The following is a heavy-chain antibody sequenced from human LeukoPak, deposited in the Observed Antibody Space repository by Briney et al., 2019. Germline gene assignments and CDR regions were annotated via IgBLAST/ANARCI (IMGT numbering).Heavy chain of an antibody. CDR1: GFTFSSYS. CDR2: ISSSSSYI. J-gene: IGHJ4*02. Sequence: PGGSLRLSCAASGFTFSSYSMNWVRQAPGKGLEWVSSISSSSSYIYYADSVKGRFTISRDNAKNSLYLQMNSLRAEDTAVYYCARLNSGSYPYFDYWGQGTLVTVSS. D-gene: IGHD1-26*01. V-gene: IGHV3-21*01. CDR3: ARLNSGSYPYFDY.